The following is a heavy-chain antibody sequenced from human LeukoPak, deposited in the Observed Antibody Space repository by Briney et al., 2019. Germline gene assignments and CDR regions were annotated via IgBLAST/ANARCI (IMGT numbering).Heavy chain of an antibody. CDR2: IDPSDSYT. V-gene: IGHV5-10-1*01. Sequence: GESLKVSCKGSGHSFTSYWISWVRQMPGKGLEWMGRIDPSDSYTNYSPSFQGHVTISADKSISTAYLQWSSLTASDTAMYYCARTSWFGVDYWGQGTLVTVSS. CDR1: GHSFTSYW. D-gene: IGHD3-10*01. CDR3: ARTSWFGVDY. J-gene: IGHJ4*02.